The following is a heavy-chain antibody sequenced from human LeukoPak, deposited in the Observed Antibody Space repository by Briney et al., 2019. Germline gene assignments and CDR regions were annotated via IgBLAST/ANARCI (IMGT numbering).Heavy chain of an antibody. V-gene: IGHV4-34*01. J-gene: IGHJ4*02. D-gene: IGHD6-19*01. Sequence: SETLSLTCAVYGGSFSGYYWSWIRQPPGKGLEWIGEINHSGSTNYNPSLKSRVTISVDTSKNQFSLKLSSVTAADTAVYYCAREHSSGWYQGYWGQGTLVTVSS. CDR3: AREHSSGWYQGY. CDR1: GGSFSGYY. CDR2: INHSGST.